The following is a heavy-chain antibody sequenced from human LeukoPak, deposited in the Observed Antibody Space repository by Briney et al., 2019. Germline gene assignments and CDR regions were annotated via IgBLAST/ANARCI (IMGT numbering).Heavy chain of an antibody. J-gene: IGHJ4*02. V-gene: IGHV3-23*01. Sequence: GGPLRLSCEASGFTFGSHAMYWVRQAPGKGLEWVAGIFGSGGSPHYADSVKGRFTISRDNPRNTVYLQINSLRDEDTAVYYCGKTTVGYSSGQKPAWPVDYWGQGTLVTVSS. D-gene: IGHD5-18*01. CDR2: IFGSGGSP. CDR3: GKTTVGYSSGQKPAWPVDY. CDR1: GFTFGSHA.